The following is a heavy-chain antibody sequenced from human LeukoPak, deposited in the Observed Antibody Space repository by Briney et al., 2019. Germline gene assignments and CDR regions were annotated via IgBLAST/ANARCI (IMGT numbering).Heavy chain of an antibody. CDR1: GFTFDDYA. Sequence: GRSLRLSCAASGFTFDDYAMHWVRQAPGKGLEWVSGISWNSGSTYYADSVKGRFTISRDNSKNTLYLQMNSLRAEDTAVYYCAKDQSYYGVFDYWGQGTLVTVSS. J-gene: IGHJ4*02. CDR2: ISWNSGST. CDR3: AKDQSYYGVFDY. D-gene: IGHD1-26*01. V-gene: IGHV3-9*01.